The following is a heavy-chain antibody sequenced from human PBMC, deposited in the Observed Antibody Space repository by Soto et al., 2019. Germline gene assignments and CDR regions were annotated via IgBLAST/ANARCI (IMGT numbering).Heavy chain of an antibody. Sequence: QVQLVQSGAEVKKPGSSVKVSCTASGDTFSRYTISWVRQAPGQGPEWLGRTIPVLSMANYARKFQGRVGITAEKSTSTVYMVLSNLRSEDTAVYYCASNYGSESAPFDNWGQGNLVTVAS. J-gene: IGHJ4*02. V-gene: IGHV1-69*02. D-gene: IGHD3-10*01. CDR3: ASNYGSESAPFDN. CDR2: TIPVLSMA. CDR1: GDTFSRYT.